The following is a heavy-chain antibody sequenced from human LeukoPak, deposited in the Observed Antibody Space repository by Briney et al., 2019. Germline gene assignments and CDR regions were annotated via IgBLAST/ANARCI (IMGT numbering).Heavy chain of an antibody. Sequence: GGSLRLSCAASGFTFSDYYMSWIRQAPGKGLEWVSYISSSGSTIYYADSVKGRFTISRDNAKNSLYLQMNSLRAEDTAVYYCARHVYVWGSYRSDDAFDIWGQGTMVTVSS. D-gene: IGHD3-16*02. V-gene: IGHV3-11*01. J-gene: IGHJ3*02. CDR3: ARHVYVWGSYRSDDAFDI. CDR1: GFTFSDYY. CDR2: ISSSGSTI.